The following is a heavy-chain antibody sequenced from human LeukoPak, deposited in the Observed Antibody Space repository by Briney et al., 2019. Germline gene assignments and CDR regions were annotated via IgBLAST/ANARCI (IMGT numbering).Heavy chain of an antibody. CDR2: IIPIFGTA. J-gene: IGHJ4*02. D-gene: IGHD3-22*01. CDR1: GGTFSSYA. V-gene: IGHV1-69*13. CDR3: ARDSYYYDSSGYYYFDY. Sequence: SVKVSCKAPGGTFSSYAISWVRQAPGQGLEWMGGIIPIFGTANYAQKFQGRVTITADESTSTAYMELSSLRSEDTAVYYCARDSYYYDSSGYYYFDYWGQGTLVTVSS.